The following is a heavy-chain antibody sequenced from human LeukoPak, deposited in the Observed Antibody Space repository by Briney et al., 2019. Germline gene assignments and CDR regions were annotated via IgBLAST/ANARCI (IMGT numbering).Heavy chain of an antibody. J-gene: IGHJ4*02. D-gene: IGHD5-18*01. CDR1: GGSISSYY. CDR2: IYTSGST. CDR3: ARGDGGYSYGQNPYFDY. Sequence: SETLSLTCTVSGGSISSYYWSWIRQPAGKGLEWIGRIYTSGSTNYNPSLKSRVTMSVDTSKNQFSLKLSSVTAADTAVYYCARGDGGYSYGQNPYFDYWGQGTLVTVSS. V-gene: IGHV4-4*07.